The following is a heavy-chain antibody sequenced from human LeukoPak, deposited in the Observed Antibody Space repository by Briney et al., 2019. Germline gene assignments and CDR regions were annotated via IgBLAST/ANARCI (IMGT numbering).Heavy chain of an antibody. CDR3: ATGGLRYCSTTSCLGY. Sequence: SETLSLTCTVSGGSISNYYWSWIRQPPGKGLEWIGYIYYSGSTSYNPSLRSRVTMSVDTSKKFSSLHMTSVTAADTAVYYCATGGLRYCSTTSCLGYWGQGTLVTVAS. CDR1: GGSISNYY. J-gene: IGHJ4*02. D-gene: IGHD2-2*01. CDR2: IYYSGST. V-gene: IGHV4-59*01.